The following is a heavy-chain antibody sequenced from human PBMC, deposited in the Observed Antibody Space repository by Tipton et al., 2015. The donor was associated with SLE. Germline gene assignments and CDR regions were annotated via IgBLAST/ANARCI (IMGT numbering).Heavy chain of an antibody. CDR2: ITPFNGNT. CDR1: GYTFTYRY. V-gene: IGHV1-45*02. Sequence: QSGPEVKKTGSSVKVSCKASGYTFTYRYLHWVRQAPGQALEWMGWITPFNGNTNYAQKFQDRVTTTRDRSMSTAYMELSSLRSEDTAMYYCASGVGCPCGYWDQVTVLTVPS. J-gene: IGHJ1*01. CDR3: ASGVGCPCGY. D-gene: IGHD3-22*01.